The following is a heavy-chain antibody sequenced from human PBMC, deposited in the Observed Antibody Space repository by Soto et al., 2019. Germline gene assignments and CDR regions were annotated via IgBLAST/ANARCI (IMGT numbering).Heavy chain of an antibody. Sequence: EVQLVESGGGLVQPGGSLRLSCAASGFTVTSNYMTWVRQAPGKGLEWVSVIDSGGSTYYADSVKGRFTISRHNSKNTLYLQMSSLRREDTAVYYCARILYSTTFYYYYMDVWGKGTTVTVSS. CDR3: ARILYSTTFYYYYMDV. CDR1: GFTVTSNY. D-gene: IGHD6-13*01. V-gene: IGHV3-53*04. CDR2: IDSGGST. J-gene: IGHJ6*03.